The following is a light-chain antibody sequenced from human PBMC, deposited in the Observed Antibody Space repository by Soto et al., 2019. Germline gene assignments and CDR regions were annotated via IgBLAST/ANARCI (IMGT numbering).Light chain of an antibody. CDR1: QSVSSN. CDR3: QQYNNWPRWT. Sequence: EIVMTQSPATLSVSPGERATLSCRASQSVSSNLAWYQQKPGQAPKVLIYGASTRATGIPVRFSGSGSGTDFTLTISSLQSEDFAVYYCQQYNNWPRWTFGQGTKVEIK. J-gene: IGKJ1*01. CDR2: GAS. V-gene: IGKV3-15*01.